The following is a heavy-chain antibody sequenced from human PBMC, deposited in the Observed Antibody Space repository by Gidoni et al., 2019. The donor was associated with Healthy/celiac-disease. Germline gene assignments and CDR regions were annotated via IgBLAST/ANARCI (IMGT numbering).Heavy chain of an antibody. J-gene: IGHJ4*02. CDR2: ISSSSSYI. Sequence: EVQLVESGGGLVKPGGSLSLSCAASGFTFSSYSMNWVRQAPGKGLEWVSSISSSSSYIYYADSVKGRFTISRDNAKNSLYLQMNSLRAEDTAVYYCAREGRDIVVVPAAIGYWGQGTLVTVSS. CDR1: GFTFSSYS. D-gene: IGHD2-2*01. V-gene: IGHV3-21*01. CDR3: AREGRDIVVVPAAIGY.